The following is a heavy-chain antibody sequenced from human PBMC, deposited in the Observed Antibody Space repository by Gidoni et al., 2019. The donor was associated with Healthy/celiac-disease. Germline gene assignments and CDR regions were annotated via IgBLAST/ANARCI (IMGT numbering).Heavy chain of an antibody. J-gene: IGHJ4*02. CDR3: ARAQWDFGVVARFDY. D-gene: IGHD3-3*01. CDR2: SDSGCST. V-gene: IGHV3-66*01. CDR1: GSPDGSNY. Sequence: EVQLLESGGGLVQPGGSMRLSCAASGSPDGSNYMSWSRQAPGKGVEWVSVSDSGCSTYYADSVKGRFTISRDNSKNTLYLQMNSLRAEDKAVYYCARAQWDFGVVARFDYWGQGTLVNVS.